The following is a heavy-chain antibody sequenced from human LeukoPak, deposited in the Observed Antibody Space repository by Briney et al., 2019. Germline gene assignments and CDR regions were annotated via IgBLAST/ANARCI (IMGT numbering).Heavy chain of an antibody. D-gene: IGHD2-2*01. CDR2: IRSKANSYAT. J-gene: IGHJ4*02. Sequence: GGSLRLSCAASGFTFSGSAMHWVRQASGKGLEWVGRIRSKANSYATAYAASVKGRFTISRDDSKNTAYQQMNSLKTEDTAVYYCTRLTGDDCSSTSCRDYWGQGTLVTVSS. V-gene: IGHV3-73*01. CDR1: GFTFSGSA. CDR3: TRLTGDDCSSTSCRDY.